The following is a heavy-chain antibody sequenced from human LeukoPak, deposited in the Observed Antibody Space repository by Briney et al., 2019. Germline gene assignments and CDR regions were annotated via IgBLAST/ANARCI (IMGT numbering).Heavy chain of an antibody. CDR3: ARLTMVRGVMTPYGWFDP. J-gene: IGHJ5*02. D-gene: IGHD3-10*01. CDR2: IYYSGST. V-gene: IGHV4-31*03. Sequence: PSETLSLTCTVSGGSISSGGYSWSWIRQHPGKGLEWIGYIYYSGSTYYNPSLKSRVTISVDTSKNQFSLKLSSVTAADTAVYYCARLTMVRGVMTPYGWFDPWGQGTLVTVSS. CDR1: GGSISSGGYS.